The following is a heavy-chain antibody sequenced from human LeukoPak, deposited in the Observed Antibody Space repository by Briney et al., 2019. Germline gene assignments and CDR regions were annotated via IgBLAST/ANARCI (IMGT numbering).Heavy chain of an antibody. V-gene: IGHV4-59*11. J-gene: IGHJ3*02. CDR2: IYYNGKT. D-gene: IGHD3-22*01. CDR1: GGSMSRHY. CDR3: ARLLDNDSSGDPDTFDM. Sequence: PSETLSLTCSVSGGSMSRHYWSWIRQPPGKGLEWIGYIYYNGKTYYNASLQSRVTISIDTSKNLFSLKLTSVTAADTAVYSCARLLDNDSSGDPDTFDMWGEGTMVTVSS.